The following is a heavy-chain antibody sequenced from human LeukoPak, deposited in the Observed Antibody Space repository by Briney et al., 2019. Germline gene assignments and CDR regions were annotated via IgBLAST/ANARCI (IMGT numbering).Heavy chain of an antibody. V-gene: IGHV3-21*01. CDR3: ARDRGSYTLEY. J-gene: IGHJ4*02. CDR2: IESSISYI. CDR1: GFTFSSYS. Sequence: GGSLRLSCAASGFTFSSYSMKWVRQGPGKGLEWVSFIESSISYISYAASVKGRFTISRDNAKNSLYLQMTSLRAEDTAVYYCARDRGSYTLEYWGERTLVTVSS. D-gene: IGHD1-26*01.